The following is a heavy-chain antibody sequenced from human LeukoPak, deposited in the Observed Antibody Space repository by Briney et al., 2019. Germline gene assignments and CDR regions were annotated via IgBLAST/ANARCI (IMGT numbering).Heavy chain of an antibody. CDR2: IRYDGSNK. Sequence: PGGSLRLSCAAPGFTYNNYGMHWVRQAPGKGLEWVAFIRYDGSNKYYADSVKGRFTISRDNSKNTLYLQMNSLRSDDTAVYYCARAADYDILTGYYLNTGDVWGKGTTVTISS. CDR1: GFTYNNYG. D-gene: IGHD3-9*01. V-gene: IGHV3-30*02. J-gene: IGHJ6*04. CDR3: ARAADYDILTGYYLNTGDV.